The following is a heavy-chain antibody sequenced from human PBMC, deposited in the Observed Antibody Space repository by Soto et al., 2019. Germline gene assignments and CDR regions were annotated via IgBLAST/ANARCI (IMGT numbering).Heavy chain of an antibody. CDR1: GFTFSTYH. Sequence: EVQLVESGGGLVQPGGSLILSCAASGFTFSTYHMNWVRQAPGKGLEWVSYIHSGGSRIYYADSVKGRFTISRDNAKNSLYLQMNSLRAEDTAVYYCARDGSTVTPNYHYAMDVWGQGTTVTVSS. CDR3: ARDGSTVTPNYHYAMDV. J-gene: IGHJ6*02. V-gene: IGHV3-48*03. CDR2: IHSGGSRI. D-gene: IGHD4-17*01.